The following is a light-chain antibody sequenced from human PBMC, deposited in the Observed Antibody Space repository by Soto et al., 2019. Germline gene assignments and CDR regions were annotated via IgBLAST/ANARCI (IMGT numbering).Light chain of an antibody. Sequence: ETVMTQSPATLSVSPGQGATLSCRASQRVGGDLAWYQQKPGQAPRLLIYGASARATAIPARFSGSGSGTEFTLTISSLQPEDFAVYYCHQYNNWPSWTFGQGTKVDIK. V-gene: IGKV3-15*01. J-gene: IGKJ1*01. CDR1: QRVGGD. CDR2: GAS. CDR3: HQYNNWPSWT.